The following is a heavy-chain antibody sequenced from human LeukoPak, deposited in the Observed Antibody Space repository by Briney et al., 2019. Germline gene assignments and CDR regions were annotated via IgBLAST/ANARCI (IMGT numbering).Heavy chain of an antibody. CDR2: IYSGGST. V-gene: IGHV3-66*01. J-gene: IGHJ4*02. Sequence: GGSLRLSCAASGFTVSSNYMSWGRQAPGKGLEWVSVIYSGGSTYYADSVKGRFTISRDNSKNTLYLQMNSLRAEDTAVYYCARDRRAEADGAFDYWGQGTLVTVSS. D-gene: IGHD3-10*01. CDR1: GFTVSSNY. CDR3: ARDRRAEADGAFDY.